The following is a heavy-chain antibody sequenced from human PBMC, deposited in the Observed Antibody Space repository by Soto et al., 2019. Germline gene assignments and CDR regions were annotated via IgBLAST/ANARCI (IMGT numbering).Heavy chain of an antibody. CDR3: TKPIPASVYYYGMDV. D-gene: IGHD2-2*01. J-gene: IGHJ6*04. V-gene: IGHV3-73*02. CDR2: IRSKGNTYAT. CDR1: GFALSGST. Sequence: EVQLVETGGGLVQPGGSLKLSCAASGFALSGSTMHWVRQASGKGLEWVGRIRSKGNTYATSYAASVQGRFTISRDVSKNTAFREMNSLKTEDTAVYYCTKPIPASVYYYGMDVWCEGTTVTVSS.